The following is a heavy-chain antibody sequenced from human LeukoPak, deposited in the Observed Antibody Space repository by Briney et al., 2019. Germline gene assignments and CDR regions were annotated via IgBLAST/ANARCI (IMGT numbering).Heavy chain of an antibody. V-gene: IGHV3-7*03. Sequence: PGGSLRLSCAASGFTFSSYWMSWVRQAPGKGLEWVANIKQDGSEKYYVDSVKGRFTISRDNAKNSLYLQMNSLRAEDTAVYYCAKDPAYYDFWSGYYTGGNFDYWGQGTLVTVSS. J-gene: IGHJ4*02. CDR3: AKDPAYYDFWSGYYTGGNFDY. D-gene: IGHD3-3*01. CDR1: GFTFSSYW. CDR2: IKQDGSEK.